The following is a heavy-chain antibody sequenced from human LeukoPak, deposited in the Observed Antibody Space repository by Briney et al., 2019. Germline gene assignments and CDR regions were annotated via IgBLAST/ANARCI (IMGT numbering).Heavy chain of an antibody. CDR1: GGTSSSYA. V-gene: IGHV1-69*13. CDR3: ARTHNWNDYYYGMDV. CDR2: IIPIFGTA. D-gene: IGHD1-20*01. Sequence: SVKVSCKASGGTSSSYAISWVRQAPGQGLEWMGGIIPIFGTANYAQKFQGRVTITADESTSTAYMELSSLRSEDTAVYYCARTHNWNDYYYGMDVWGQGTTVTVSS. J-gene: IGHJ6*02.